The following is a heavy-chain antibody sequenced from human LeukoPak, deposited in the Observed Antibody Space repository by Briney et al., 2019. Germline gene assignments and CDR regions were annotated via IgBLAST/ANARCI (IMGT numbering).Heavy chain of an antibody. J-gene: IGHJ6*03. D-gene: IGHD4-11*01. CDR1: GGTFSSYA. CDR2: IIPIFGTA. CDR3: ARVGSNPRWYYMDV. Sequence: GASVKVSCKASGGTFSSYAISWVRQAPGQGLEWMGGIIPIFGTANYAQKFQGRVTITADESTSTAYMELSSLRSEDTAVYYCARVGSNPRWYYMDVWGKGTTVTVSS. V-gene: IGHV1-69*13.